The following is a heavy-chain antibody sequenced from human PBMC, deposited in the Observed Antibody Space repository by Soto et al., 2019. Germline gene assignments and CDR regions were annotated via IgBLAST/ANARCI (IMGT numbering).Heavy chain of an antibody. V-gene: IGHV3-23*01. Sequence: GSLRLSCAASGFTFSSYAMSWVRQPPGKGLEWVSGMSGSGDSTYYADSVKGRFTISRDNSKNTLYLQMSSLRAEDTAVYYCAKVYDSSGHDAFDIWGQGTMVTVSS. CDR3: AKVYDSSGHDAFDI. D-gene: IGHD3-22*01. CDR1: GFTFSSYA. CDR2: MSGSGDST. J-gene: IGHJ3*02.